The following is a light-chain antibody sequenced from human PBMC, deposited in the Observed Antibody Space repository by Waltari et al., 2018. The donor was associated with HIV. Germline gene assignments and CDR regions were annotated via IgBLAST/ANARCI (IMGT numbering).Light chain of an antibody. CDR1: RSDTGGYNY. Sequence: QSALTQPASVSGSPGQSITISCTGTRSDTGGYNYVSWYQQHPVKVPKLMIYVVRTRRSGVSNRFSVSKSGNTASLTISGLQAEYEADYYCSSYTSSSTVIFGGGTKLAVL. V-gene: IGLV2-14*01. J-gene: IGLJ2*01. CDR3: SSYTSSSTVI. CDR2: VVR.